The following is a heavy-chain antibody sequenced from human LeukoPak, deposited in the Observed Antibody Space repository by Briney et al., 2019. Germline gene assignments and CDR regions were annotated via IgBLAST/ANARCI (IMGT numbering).Heavy chain of an antibody. CDR3: ARRGYSYGSYWFDP. J-gene: IGHJ5*02. V-gene: IGHV7-4-1*02. CDR1: GYTFTTYA. Sequence: ASVKVSCKASGYTFTTYAMNWVRQAPGQGLEWMGWINTNTGNPTYAQGFTGRIVFSLDTSVSTAYLQISSLKAEDTAVYYCARRGYSYGSYWFDPWGQGTLVTVSS. D-gene: IGHD5-18*01. CDR2: INTNTGNP.